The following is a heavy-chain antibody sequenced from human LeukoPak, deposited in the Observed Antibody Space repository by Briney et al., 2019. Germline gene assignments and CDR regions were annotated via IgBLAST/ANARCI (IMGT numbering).Heavy chain of an antibody. Sequence: SETLSLTCTVSGGSISSYYWSWIRQPPGKGLEWIGYIYYSGSTNYNPSLKSRVTISVDTSKNQFSLKLSSVTAADTAVYYCARDGYYDSSGFCSYWGQGTLVTVSS. V-gene: IGHV4-59*12. CDR2: IYYSGST. CDR3: ARDGYYDSSGFCSY. D-gene: IGHD3-22*01. J-gene: IGHJ4*02. CDR1: GGSISSYY.